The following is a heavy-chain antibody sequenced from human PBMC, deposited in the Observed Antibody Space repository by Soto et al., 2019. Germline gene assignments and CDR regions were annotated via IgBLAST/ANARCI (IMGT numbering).Heavy chain of an antibody. Sequence: TLSLTCTVSGCSISSYYWSWIRQPPGKGLEWIGYIYYSGSTNYNPSLKSRVTISVDTSKNQFSLKLSSVTAADTAVYYCAIGYYYDSSGYYLSYWGQGTLVTVSS. V-gene: IGHV4-59*01. CDR2: IYYSGST. D-gene: IGHD3-22*01. CDR1: GCSISSYY. CDR3: AIGYYYDSSGYYLSY. J-gene: IGHJ4*02.